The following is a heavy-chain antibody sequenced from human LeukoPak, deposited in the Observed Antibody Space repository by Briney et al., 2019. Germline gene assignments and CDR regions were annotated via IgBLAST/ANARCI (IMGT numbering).Heavy chain of an antibody. CDR1: GFAFSSYA. V-gene: IGHV3-30*04. D-gene: IGHD1-1*01. Sequence: GGSLRLSCAASGFAFSSYAMHWVRQAPGKGLEWVAVISYDGSNKYYADSVKGRFTISRDNSKNTLYLQMNSLRAEDTAVYYCARDPLGTRPGFDYWGQGTLVTVSS. J-gene: IGHJ4*02. CDR3: ARDPLGTRPGFDY. CDR2: ISYDGSNK.